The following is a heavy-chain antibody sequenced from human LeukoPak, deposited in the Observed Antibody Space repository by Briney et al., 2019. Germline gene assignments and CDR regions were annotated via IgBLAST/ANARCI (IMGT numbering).Heavy chain of an antibody. J-gene: IGHJ2*01. CDR2: INPNSGGT. D-gene: IGHD6-19*01. V-gene: IGHV1-2*06. Sequence: ASVKVSCKASGYTFTGYYMHWVRQAPGQGLEWMGRINPNSGGTNYAQKFQGRVTMTRDTSISTAYMELSRLRSDDTAVYYCARDPGSSGYWYFDLWGRGTLVTVSS. CDR1: GYTFTGYY. CDR3: ARDPGSSGYWYFDL.